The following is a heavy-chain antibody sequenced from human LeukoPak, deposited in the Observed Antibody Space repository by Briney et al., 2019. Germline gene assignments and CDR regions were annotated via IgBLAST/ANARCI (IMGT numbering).Heavy chain of an antibody. CDR2: ISYDGSNK. CDR3: ASAYSSAWSSDY. J-gene: IGHJ4*02. CDR1: GFTFSNYA. Sequence: GRSLRLSCAASGFTFSNYAMHWVRQAPGKGLEWVAFISYDGSNKYYADSVKGRFTISRDNSKNTLCLQMNSLRAEDTAVYYCASAYSSAWSSDYWGQGTLVTVSS. D-gene: IGHD6-19*01. V-gene: IGHV3-30-3*01.